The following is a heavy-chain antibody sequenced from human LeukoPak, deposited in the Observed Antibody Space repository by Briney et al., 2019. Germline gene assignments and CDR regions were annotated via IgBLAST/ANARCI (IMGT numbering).Heavy chain of an antibody. Sequence: ASVKVSCKAFGYTFTNFGITWVRQAPGQGLEWMGWISAYNGNTNYAQKLQGRVTMTTDTSTSTAYMELRSLRSDDTAVYYCASYIYSSSSGFDYWGQGTLVTVSS. D-gene: IGHD6-6*01. J-gene: IGHJ4*02. CDR3: ASYIYSSSSGFDY. CDR1: GYTFTNFG. CDR2: ISAYNGNT. V-gene: IGHV1-18*01.